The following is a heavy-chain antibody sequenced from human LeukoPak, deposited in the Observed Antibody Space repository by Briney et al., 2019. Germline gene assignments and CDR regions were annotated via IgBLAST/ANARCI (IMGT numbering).Heavy chain of an antibody. J-gene: IGHJ2*01. V-gene: IGHV4-34*01. Sequence: PSKTLSLTCAVYGGSFSGYYWSWIRQAPGKGLEWIGEINHSGSTNYNPSLKSRVTISVDTSKNQFSLKLSSVTAADTAVYYCARETCSSTSCYPGSWYFDLWGRGTLVTVSS. D-gene: IGHD2-2*01. CDR1: GGSFSGYY. CDR3: ARETCSSTSCYPGSWYFDL. CDR2: INHSGST.